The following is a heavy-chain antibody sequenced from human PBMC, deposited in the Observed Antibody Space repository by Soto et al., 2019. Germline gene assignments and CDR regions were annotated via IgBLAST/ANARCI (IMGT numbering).Heavy chain of an antibody. J-gene: IGHJ4*02. CDR3: ARSPGLSPLSGSYHFDY. Sequence: TSETLSLTCTVSGGSISSGGCYWSWIRQHPGKGLEWIGYIYYSGSTYYNPSLKSRVTISVDTSKNQFSLKLSSVTAADTAVYYCARSPGLSPLSGSYHFDYWGQGTLVTVSS. V-gene: IGHV4-31*03. CDR2: IYYSGST. D-gene: IGHD1-26*01. CDR1: GGSISSGGCY.